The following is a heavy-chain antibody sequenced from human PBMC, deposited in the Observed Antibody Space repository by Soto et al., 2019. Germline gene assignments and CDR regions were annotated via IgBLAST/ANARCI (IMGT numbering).Heavy chain of an antibody. CDR1: GFTFSSYA. CDR2: ISVSGGST. V-gene: IGHV3-23*01. CDR3: AKASYNWNYGEFDY. J-gene: IGHJ4*02. D-gene: IGHD1-7*01. Sequence: PGGSLRLSCAASGFTFSSYAISWVRQDLGKGLEWVSAISVSGGSTYYADSVKGRFTISRDNSKNTLYLQMNSLRAEDTAVYYCAKASYNWNYGEFDYWGQGTLVTVSS.